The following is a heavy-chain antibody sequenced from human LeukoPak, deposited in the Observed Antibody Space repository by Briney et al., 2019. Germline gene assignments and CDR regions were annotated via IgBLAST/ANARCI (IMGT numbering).Heavy chain of an antibody. V-gene: IGHV3-30*02. Sequence: PGGSLRLSCAASGFTFSSYGMHWVRQAPGKGLEWVAFIRYDGSNKYYADSVKGRFTISRNNSKNTLYLQMNSLRAEDTAVYYCAKDKQWLVGLDYWGQGTRVTVSS. CDR2: IRYDGSNK. J-gene: IGHJ4*02. CDR3: AKDKQWLVGLDY. D-gene: IGHD6-19*01. CDR1: GFTFSSYG.